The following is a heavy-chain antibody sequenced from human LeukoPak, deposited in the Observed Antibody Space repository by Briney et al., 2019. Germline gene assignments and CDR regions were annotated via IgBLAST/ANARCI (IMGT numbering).Heavy chain of an antibody. V-gene: IGHV3-30*04. J-gene: IGHJ4*02. CDR1: GFTFSSYA. CDR3: ARRYFDY. CDR2: ISYDGSNK. Sequence: GGSLRLSCAASGFTFSSYAMHWVRQAPGKGLEWVAVISYDGSNKYYADSVKGRFTISRDNSKNTLYLQMNSLRAEDTAVYYCARRYFDYWGQGTLVTVSS.